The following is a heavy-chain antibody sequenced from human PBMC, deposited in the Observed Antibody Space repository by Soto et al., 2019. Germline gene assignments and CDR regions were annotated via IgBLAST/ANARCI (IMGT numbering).Heavy chain of an antibody. D-gene: IGHD2-15*01. J-gene: IGHJ4*02. V-gene: IGHV3-15*01. Sequence: SLTLSCAASGCTVRKAWMSWVRQAPGKGLESVGRIKSKTDGGTTDYAAPVKGRFTISRDDSKNTLYLKMNSLKTEDTAVYYCTTAVAYCSGGSCYDYWGQGTLVTVSS. CDR2: IKSKTDGGTT. CDR3: TTAVAYCSGGSCYDY. CDR1: GCTVRKAW.